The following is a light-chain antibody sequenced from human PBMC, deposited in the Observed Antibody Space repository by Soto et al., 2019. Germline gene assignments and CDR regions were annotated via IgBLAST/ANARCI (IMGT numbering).Light chain of an antibody. CDR3: QQRSNWPLFT. V-gene: IGKV3D-20*02. Sequence: EIVLTQSPGTLSLSPGERATLSCRASQSVSSIYLAWYQQKPGQAPRLLIYGASSRATGIPDRFSGSGSGTDFTLTISSLEPEDFAVYYCQQRSNWPLFTFGPGTKVDIK. J-gene: IGKJ3*01. CDR2: GAS. CDR1: QSVSSIY.